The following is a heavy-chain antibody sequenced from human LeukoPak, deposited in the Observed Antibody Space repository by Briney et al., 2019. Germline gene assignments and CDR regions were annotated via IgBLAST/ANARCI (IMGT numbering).Heavy chain of an antibody. CDR1: GFTFSSYG. CDR2: IRYDGSNK. V-gene: IGHV3-30*02. CDR3: AKDLGSSRCSSTSCALDY. J-gene: IGHJ4*02. D-gene: IGHD2-2*01. Sequence: HPGGSLRLSCAASGFTFSSYGMHWVRQAPGKGLEWVAFIRYDGSNKYYADSVKGRFTISRDNSKNTLYLQMNSLRAEDTAVYCCAKDLGSSRCSSTSCALDYWGQGTLVTVSS.